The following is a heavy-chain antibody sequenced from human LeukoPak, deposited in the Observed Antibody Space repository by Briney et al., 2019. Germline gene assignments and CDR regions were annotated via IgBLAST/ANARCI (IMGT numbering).Heavy chain of an antibody. J-gene: IGHJ4*02. CDR3: ASGTKWELLLNY. CDR1: GFTFSSYA. CDR2: ISGSGGST. Sequence: GGSLRLSCAASGFTFSSYAMSWVRQAPGKGLEWVSAISGSGGSTYYADSVKGRFTISRDNSKNTLFLQMNSLKVEDAAVYYCASGTKWELLLNYWGQGTLVTVSS. V-gene: IGHV3-23*01. D-gene: IGHD1-26*01.